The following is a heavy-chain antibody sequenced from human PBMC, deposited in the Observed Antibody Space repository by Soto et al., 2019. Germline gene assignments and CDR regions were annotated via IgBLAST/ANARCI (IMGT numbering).Heavy chain of an antibody. CDR1: GFTFGSYA. CDR3: AKVAVAGIYFQH. D-gene: IGHD6-19*01. V-gene: IGHV3-23*01. Sequence: EVQLLESGGGLVQPGGSLRLSCAASGFTFGSYAMSWVRQAPGKGLEWVSAISGSGGSTYYADSVKGRFTISGDNSKNTLYLQMNSLRAEDTAVYYCAKVAVAGIYFQHWGQGTLVTVSS. CDR2: ISGSGGST. J-gene: IGHJ1*01.